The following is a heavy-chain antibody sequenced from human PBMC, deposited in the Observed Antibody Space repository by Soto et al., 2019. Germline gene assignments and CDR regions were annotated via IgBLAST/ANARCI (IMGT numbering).Heavy chain of an antibody. J-gene: IGHJ4*02. CDR1: GGSISSSSW. Sequence: QVQLQESGPGLVKPSGTLSLTCAVSGGSISSSSWWTWVRQSPVKGLEWIGEIFESGATNYNPSLTSRLTMSVDNSKNQFFLNLSSLTAADTSVYFCTTSHAGELNNWGQGTLVTVSS. D-gene: IGHD1-7*01. CDR3: TTSHAGELNN. CDR2: IFESGAT. V-gene: IGHV4-4*02.